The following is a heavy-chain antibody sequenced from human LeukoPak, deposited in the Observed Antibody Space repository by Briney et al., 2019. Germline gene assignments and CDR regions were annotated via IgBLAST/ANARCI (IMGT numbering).Heavy chain of an antibody. CDR1: GYTFTTCA. D-gene: IGHD6-19*01. V-gene: IGHV1-18*01. CDR3: ARWSSSGWSRYFDY. J-gene: IGHJ4*02. Sequence: ASVKVSCKASGYTFTTCAISWVRQAPGQGLEWMGWISAYNGNTNYAQNLQGRVTMTTDTSTSTAYMELRSLRSDDTAVYYCARWSSSGWSRYFDYWGQGTLVTVSS. CDR2: ISAYNGNT.